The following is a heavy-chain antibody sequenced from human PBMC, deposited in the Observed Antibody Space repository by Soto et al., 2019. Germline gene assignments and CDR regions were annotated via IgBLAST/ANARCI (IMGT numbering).Heavy chain of an antibody. CDR2: ILSNGEK. Sequence: SGPTLVNPTETLTLTCSMSGFSLRSPRLGVSWVRQPPGKALEWLAHILSNGEKSYTTSLKTRLSISTDTSKIQVVLTMTNMAPADTGTYYCVRMLAAPIRCLFYFYLRGQRTPVPVSA. CDR1: GFSLRSPRLG. D-gene: IGHD6-6*01. CDR3: VRMLAAPIRCLFYFYL. J-gene: IGHJ5*02. V-gene: IGHV2-26*03.